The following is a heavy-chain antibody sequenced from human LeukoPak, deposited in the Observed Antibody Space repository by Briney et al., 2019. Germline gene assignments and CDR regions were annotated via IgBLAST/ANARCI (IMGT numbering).Heavy chain of an antibody. Sequence: GGSLRLSCAASGFTLSSYAMSWVRQGPGKGLEWVSAISVSGNTYHADSVKGRFTISRDNSKNTLYLQMNSLRAEDTAVYYCASMIVVKPTLWFDPWGQGTLVTVSS. V-gene: IGHV3-23*01. CDR1: GFTLSSYA. CDR2: ISVSGNT. J-gene: IGHJ5*02. CDR3: ASMIVVKPTLWFDP. D-gene: IGHD3-22*01.